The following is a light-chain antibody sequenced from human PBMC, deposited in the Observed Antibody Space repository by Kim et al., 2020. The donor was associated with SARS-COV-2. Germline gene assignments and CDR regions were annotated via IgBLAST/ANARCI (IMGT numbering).Light chain of an antibody. V-gene: IGLV1-47*01. CDR2: RNN. J-gene: IGLJ3*02. CDR1: SSNIGSNY. Sequence: QSVLTQPPSASVTPGQRVTIPCSGSSSNIGSNYVYWYQQLPGTAPQLLIYRNNQRPSGVPDRFSGSKSGTSASLAISGLRSEDEADYYCAAWDDSLSGWVFGGGTQLTVL. CDR3: AAWDDSLSGWV.